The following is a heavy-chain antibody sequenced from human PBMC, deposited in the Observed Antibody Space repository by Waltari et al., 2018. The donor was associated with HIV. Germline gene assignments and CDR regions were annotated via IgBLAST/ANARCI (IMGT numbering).Heavy chain of an antibody. J-gene: IGHJ4*02. CDR1: GFTFRSYA. CDR3: AKAYTAGVAATGYYYDY. D-gene: IGHD2-15*01. Sequence: EVQLLESGGGLVQPGGSLRLSCAASGFTFRSYAMSWVRQAPGKGLEWVSAISGSGGSTYYADSVKGRFTISRDNSKNTLYLQMNSLRAEDTAVYYCAKAYTAGVAATGYYYDYWGQGTLVTVSS. CDR2: ISGSGGST. V-gene: IGHV3-23*01.